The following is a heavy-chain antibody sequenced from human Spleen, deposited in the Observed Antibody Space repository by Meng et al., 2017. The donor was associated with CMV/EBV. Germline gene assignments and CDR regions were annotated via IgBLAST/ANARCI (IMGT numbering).Heavy chain of an antibody. CDR1: GYTFTSYY. Sequence: ASVKVSCKASGYTFTSYYMHWVQQAPGQGLEWMGIINPSGGSTSYAQKFQGRVTMTRDTSTSTVYMELSSLRSEDTAVYYCARLYYCSSTSCYTSGVRGGAFDIWGQGTMVTVS. J-gene: IGHJ3*02. V-gene: IGHV1-46*01. D-gene: IGHD2-2*02. CDR2: INPSGGST. CDR3: ARLYYCSSTSCYTSGVRGGAFDI.